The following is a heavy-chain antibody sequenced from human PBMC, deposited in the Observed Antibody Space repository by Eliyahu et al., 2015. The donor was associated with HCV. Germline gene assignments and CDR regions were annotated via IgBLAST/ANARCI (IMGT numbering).Heavy chain of an antibody. CDR1: GFTFRNYW. CDR3: TKGSDS. V-gene: IGHV3-74*01. CDR2: FSYDGGIT. Sequence: EVQLVESGGGLVQPGGSLRLSCAASGFTFRNYWMYWVRQAPGMGLVWVSRFSYDGGITGYADSVKGRFTVSRDNAKNTLDLQMNNLRADDTAVYFCTKGSDSWGQGTLVIVSS. J-gene: IGHJ4*02.